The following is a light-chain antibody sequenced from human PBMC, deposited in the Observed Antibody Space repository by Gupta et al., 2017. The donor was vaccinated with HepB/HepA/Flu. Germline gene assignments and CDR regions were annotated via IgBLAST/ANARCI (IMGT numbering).Light chain of an antibody. V-gene: IGKV1-16*02. J-gene: IGKJ4*01. CDR2: TAA. CDR3: HQDDSFPLT. Sequence: DIQMTQSPSPLSASGDDAVTISWRARQVVNRYLAWFQQKPGAAPKSMFHTAASLQSGVPSKFSASGSGTHFPLTSSGLQPDDFATDCWHQDDSFPLTFGGGTKLEI. CDR1: QVVNRY.